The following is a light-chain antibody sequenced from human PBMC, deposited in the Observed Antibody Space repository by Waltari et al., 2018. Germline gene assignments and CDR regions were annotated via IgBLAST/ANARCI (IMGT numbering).Light chain of an antibody. J-gene: IGLJ3*02. CDR3: LLFVGSATWV. Sequence: QTVVTQEPSFSVSPGGTVPLTCGLSSGSVSTRHSPSWYQQTPGQAPRTLIYTTNSRSSGVPDRFSGSILGNKAALTITGAQADDDSVYYCLLFVGSATWVFGGGTKLTVL. CDR1: SGSVSTRHS. CDR2: TTN. V-gene: IGLV8-61*01.